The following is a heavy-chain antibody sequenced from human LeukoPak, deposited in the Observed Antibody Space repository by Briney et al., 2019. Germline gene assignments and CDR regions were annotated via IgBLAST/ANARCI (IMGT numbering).Heavy chain of an antibody. CDR1: GFTFSSYG. CDR3: ARTGSWTSAAGYLDY. D-gene: IGHD6-13*01. CDR2: ISYDGSNK. J-gene: IGHJ4*02. Sequence: GRSLRLSCAASGFTFSSYGMHWVRQAPGKGLEWVAVISYDGSNKYYADSVKGRFTISRDNSKNTLYLQMNSLRSEDTAVYYCARTGSWTSAAGYLDYWGQGTLVTVSS. V-gene: IGHV3-30*03.